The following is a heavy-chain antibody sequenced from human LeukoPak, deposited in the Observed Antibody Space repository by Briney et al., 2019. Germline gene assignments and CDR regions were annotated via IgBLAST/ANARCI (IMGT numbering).Heavy chain of an antibody. CDR2: ISSSSYI. J-gene: IGHJ4*02. CDR1: GFTFSDYY. D-gene: IGHD3-10*01. V-gene: IGHV3-69-1*01. CDR3: ARDQTYSGSGIYTYFDY. Sequence: GGSLRLSCAASGFTFSDYYMSWIRQAPGKGLEWVSSISSSSYIYYADSVKGRFTISRDNAKNSLYLQMNSLRAEDTAVYYCARDQTYSGSGIYTYFDYWGQGILVTVSS.